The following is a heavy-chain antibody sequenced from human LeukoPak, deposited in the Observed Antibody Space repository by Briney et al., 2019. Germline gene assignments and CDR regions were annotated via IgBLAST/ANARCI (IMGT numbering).Heavy chain of an antibody. CDR2: INSDGSST. V-gene: IGHV3-74*01. CDR3: ARVGSGSYYWFSAGHDAFDI. D-gene: IGHD1-26*01. CDR1: GFTFSSYW. Sequence: PGGSLRLSCVASGFTFSSYWMHWVRQAPGKGLVWVSRINSDGSSTSYADSVKGRFTISRDNAKNTLYLQMNSLRAEDTAVYYCARVGSGSYYWFSAGHDAFDIWGQGTMVTVSS. J-gene: IGHJ3*02.